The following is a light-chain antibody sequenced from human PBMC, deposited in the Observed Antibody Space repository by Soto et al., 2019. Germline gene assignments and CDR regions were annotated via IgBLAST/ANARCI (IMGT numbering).Light chain of an antibody. V-gene: IGLV1-44*01. J-gene: IGLJ2*01. Sequence: QSMLTQPPSASGTPGQRVTISCSGGGSNIGSNTVNWYQHLPRTAPKLLIYSNHQRPSGVPDRFSGSKSITSASLAISGLQSEDEGDYYCETWDDRLRGVVFGGGTKLTVL. CDR1: GSNIGSNT. CDR2: SNH. CDR3: ETWDDRLRGVV.